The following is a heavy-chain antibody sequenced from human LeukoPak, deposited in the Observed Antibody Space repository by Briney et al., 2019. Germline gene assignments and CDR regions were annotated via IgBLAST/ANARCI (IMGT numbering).Heavy chain of an antibody. V-gene: IGHV1-46*01. CDR1: GYTFTNYN. D-gene: IGHD3-16*01. Sequence: GSVKVSCKASGYTFTNYNMHWVRQAPGQGVEWIGRINPSGGSTIYAQMFQGRITVTRDTYTSTVYMERGSLRSEDTAVYYCARGGAYYWGQGTLVTVSS. CDR2: INPSGGST. CDR3: ARGGAYY. J-gene: IGHJ4*02.